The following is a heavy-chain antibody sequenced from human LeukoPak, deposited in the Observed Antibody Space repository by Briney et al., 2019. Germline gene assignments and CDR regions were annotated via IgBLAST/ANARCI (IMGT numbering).Heavy chain of an antibody. D-gene: IGHD6-19*01. J-gene: IGHJ3*02. V-gene: IGHV3-30-3*01. CDR3: ARGPPYSSGWYDAFDI. CDR2: ISYDGSNK. Sequence: PGRSLRLSCAASGFTFSSYAMHWVRQAPGKGLEGVAVISYDGSNKYYADSVKGRFTISRDNSKNTLYLQMNSLRAEDTAVYYCARGPPYSSGWYDAFDIWGQGTMVTVSS. CDR1: GFTFSSYA.